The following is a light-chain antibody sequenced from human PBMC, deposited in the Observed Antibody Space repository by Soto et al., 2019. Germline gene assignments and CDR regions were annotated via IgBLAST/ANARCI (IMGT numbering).Light chain of an antibody. CDR3: CSYAGRDTLYV. Sequence: QSVLAQPLALSGSPAQLVTISCTGNSNDFGGYNYVSWYQQHPGKVPKLMLYDVSKRPSGVPDRFSGSKSGNTASLTISGLQAEDEADYYCCSYAGRDTLYVFGSGTKVTV. CDR1: SNDFGGYNY. J-gene: IGLJ1*01. V-gene: IGLV2-11*01. CDR2: DVS.